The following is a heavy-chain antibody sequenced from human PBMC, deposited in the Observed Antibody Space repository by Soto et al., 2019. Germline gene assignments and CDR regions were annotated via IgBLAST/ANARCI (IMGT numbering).Heavy chain of an antibody. CDR1: GFTFSSYW. D-gene: IGHD3-3*01. CDR2: IKQDGSEK. CDR3: ARVSLKIIGVGAYYFDY. J-gene: IGHJ4*02. Sequence: EVQLVESGGGLVQPGGSLRLSCAASGFTFSSYWMSWVRQAPGKGLEWVANIKQDGSEKYYVDSVKGRFTISRANAKISLYLHRNSLRAKDAALYYCARVSLKIIGVGAYYFDYWGQGTMVTVSS. V-gene: IGHV3-7*05.